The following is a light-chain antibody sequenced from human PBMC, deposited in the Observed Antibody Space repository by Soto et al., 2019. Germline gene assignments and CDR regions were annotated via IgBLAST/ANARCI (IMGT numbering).Light chain of an antibody. CDR2: AAS. CDR3: QQTYSTPRL. Sequence: DIQMTQSPSSLSASVGDRVTITCRASRDISRYLNWYQHKPGKAPKLLIYAASKLHSGVPSRFSRSGSGADFTLTISSLQPEDFATYYCQQTYSTPRLFGGGTQVEIK. CDR1: RDISRY. V-gene: IGKV1-39*01. J-gene: IGKJ4*01.